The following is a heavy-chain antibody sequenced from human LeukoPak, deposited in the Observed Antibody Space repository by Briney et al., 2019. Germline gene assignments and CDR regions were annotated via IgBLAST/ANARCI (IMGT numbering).Heavy chain of an antibody. Sequence: SETLSLTCTVSGGSISSGGYYWSWIRQHPGKGLEWIGYIYYSGSTYYTPSLKSRVTISVDTSKNQFSLKLSSVTAADTAVYYCARGGTAGAIRFDYWGQGTLVTVSS. CDR1: GGSISSGGYY. CDR3: ARGGTAGAIRFDY. CDR2: IYYSGST. D-gene: IGHD6-13*01. V-gene: IGHV4-31*03. J-gene: IGHJ4*02.